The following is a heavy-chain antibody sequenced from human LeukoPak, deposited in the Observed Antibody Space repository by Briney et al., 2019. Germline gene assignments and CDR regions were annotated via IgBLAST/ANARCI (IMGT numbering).Heavy chain of an antibody. CDR3: ARGVDQLPNYNWFDP. CDR1: GFTVSTNY. Sequence: RTGGSLRLSCAASGFTVSTNYMSWVRQAPGKGLEWVSGINWNGGSTGYADSVKGRFTISRDNAKNSLYLQMNSLRAEDTALYYCARGVDQLPNYNWFDPWGQGTLVTVSS. D-gene: IGHD2-2*01. CDR2: INWNGGST. V-gene: IGHV3-20*04. J-gene: IGHJ5*02.